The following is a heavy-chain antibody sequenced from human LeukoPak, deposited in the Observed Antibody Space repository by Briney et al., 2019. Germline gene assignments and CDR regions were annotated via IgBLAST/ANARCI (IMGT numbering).Heavy chain of an antibody. V-gene: IGHV3-15*01. CDR1: GFIFSNAW. Sequence: PGGSLRLSCAASGFIFSNAWMSWVRQAPGKGLEWVGRIKSKTDGGTTDYAAPVKGRFTISRDDSKNTLYLQMNSLKTEDTAVYYCTTRLRYFDWTIYDFDYWGQGTLVTVSS. CDR3: TTRLRYFDWTIYDFDY. CDR2: IKSKTDGGTT. D-gene: IGHD3-9*01. J-gene: IGHJ4*02.